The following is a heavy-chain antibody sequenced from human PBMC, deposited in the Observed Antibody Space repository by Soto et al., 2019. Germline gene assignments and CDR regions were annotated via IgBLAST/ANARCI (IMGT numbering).Heavy chain of an antibody. D-gene: IGHD1-26*01. CDR1: GYTFTGHY. J-gene: IGHJ4*02. CDR2: IGPESGAT. CDR3: GRGRSGQIVVFY. Sequence: ASVKVSCKASGYTFTGHYIHWVRQAPEQGPEWMGEIGPESGATRYAQKFQGRITMTRDMSITTVYMELNNLSPDDTAVYYCGRGRSGQIVVFYWGQGTPVTVSS. V-gene: IGHV1-2*02.